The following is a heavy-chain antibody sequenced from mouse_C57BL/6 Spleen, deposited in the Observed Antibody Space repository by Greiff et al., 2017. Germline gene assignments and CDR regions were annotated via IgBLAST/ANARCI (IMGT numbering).Heavy chain of an antibody. CDR2: ISDGGSYT. J-gene: IGHJ4*01. V-gene: IGHV5-4*01. CDR1: GFTFSSYA. CDR3: ARTGYYGSSYNAMDY. Sequence: EVQVVESGGGLVKPGGSLKLSCAASGFTFSSYAMSWVRQTPEKRLEWVATISDGGSYTYYPDNGKGRFTISRDTAKNNLYLQMSHLKFEDTAMYYCARTGYYGSSYNAMDYWGQGTSVTVSS. D-gene: IGHD1-1*01.